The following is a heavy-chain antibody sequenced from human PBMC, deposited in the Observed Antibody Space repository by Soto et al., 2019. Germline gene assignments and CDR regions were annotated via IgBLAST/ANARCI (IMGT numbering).Heavy chain of an antibody. D-gene: IGHD3-3*01. CDR2: ITGSGSYI. V-gene: IGHV3-23*01. CDR1: GFTFSSYA. CDR3: ARVPIGGRPGFDY. J-gene: IGHJ4*02. Sequence: EVQLLESGGGLVQPGGSLRLSCAASGFTFSSYAMSWVRQAPGTGMEWVSAITGSGSYIYYADSVKGRSTISRDNAMKALYLQMNILRGEDTAVYYCARVPIGGRPGFDYWGQGILVTVSS.